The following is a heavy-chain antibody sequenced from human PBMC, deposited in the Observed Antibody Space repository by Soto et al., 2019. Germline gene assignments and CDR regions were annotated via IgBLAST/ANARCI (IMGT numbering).Heavy chain of an antibody. CDR1: GFTFSNAW. V-gene: IGHV3-15*01. J-gene: IGHJ4*02. Sequence: PGGSLRLSCAASGFTFSNAWMSWVRQAPGKGLEWVGRIKSKTDGGTTDYAAPVKGRFTISRDDSKNTLYLQMNSLKTEDTAVYYCTTSPSGSPSRIDYWGQGTLVTVSS. CDR3: TTSPSGSPSRIDY. CDR2: IKSKTDGGTT. D-gene: IGHD3-3*01.